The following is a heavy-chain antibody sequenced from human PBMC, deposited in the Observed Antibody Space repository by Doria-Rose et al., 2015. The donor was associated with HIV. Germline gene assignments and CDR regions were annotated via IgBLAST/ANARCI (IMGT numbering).Heavy chain of an antibody. Sequence: TLKESGPVLVKPTETLTLTCTVSGVSLSSPGMGVSWIRQPPGKALEWLANIFSDDERSYKTSLKSRLTISRGTSKSQVVLTMTDMDPVDTATYYCARIKSSRWYHKYYFAFWGQGTLVIVSA. D-gene: IGHD6-13*01. J-gene: IGHJ4*02. V-gene: IGHV2-26*01. CDR1: GVSLSSPGMG. CDR3: ARIKSSRWYHKYYFAF. CDR2: IFSDDER.